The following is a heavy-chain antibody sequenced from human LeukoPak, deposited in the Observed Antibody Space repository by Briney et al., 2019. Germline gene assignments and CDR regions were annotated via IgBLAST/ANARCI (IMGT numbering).Heavy chain of an antibody. D-gene: IGHD6-13*01. CDR3: ARKVAAVKYNWFDP. V-gene: IGHV1-8*01. CDR2: MNPNSGNT. J-gene: IGHJ5*02. CDR1: GYTFTSYD. Sequence: ASVKVSCKASGYTFTSYDINWVRQATGQGLEWMGWMNPNSGNTGYAQKFQGRVTMTRDTFTSTVYMELSSLRSEDTAVYYCARKVAAVKYNWFDPWGQGTLVTVSS.